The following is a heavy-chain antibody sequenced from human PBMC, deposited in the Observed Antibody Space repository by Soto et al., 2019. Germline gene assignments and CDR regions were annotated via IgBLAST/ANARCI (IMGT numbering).Heavy chain of an antibody. J-gene: IGHJ3*02. Sequence: GGSLRLSCAASGFTFDDYAMHWVRQAPGKGLEWVSGISWNSGSIGYADSVKGRFTISRDNAKNSLYLQMNSLRAEDTALYYCAKDLPVGTTRPHAFDIWGQGTMVTVSS. CDR3: AKDLPVGTTRPHAFDI. CDR2: ISWNSGSI. D-gene: IGHD1-1*01. V-gene: IGHV3-9*01. CDR1: GFTFDDYA.